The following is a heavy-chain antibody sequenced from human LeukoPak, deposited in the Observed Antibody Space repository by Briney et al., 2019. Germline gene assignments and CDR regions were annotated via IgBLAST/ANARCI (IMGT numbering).Heavy chain of an antibody. CDR3: VRGGSWYAAFDF. J-gene: IGHJ3*01. CDR2: IKQDGSET. CDR1: GSTLTNFW. V-gene: IGHV3-7*04. D-gene: IGHD6-13*01. Sequence: GGSRRPARPPSGSTLTNFWMTWVRRLPGKGRGWVANIKQDGSETYYVDSVKGRFTLSRDNAKNSLFLQMNSLRAEDTAVYYCVRGGSWYAAFDFWGQGTVVPVSS.